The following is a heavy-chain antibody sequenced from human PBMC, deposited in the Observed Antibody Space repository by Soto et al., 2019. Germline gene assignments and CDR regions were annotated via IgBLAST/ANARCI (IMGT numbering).Heavy chain of an antibody. Sequence: PGGSLRLSCAASGFTFSSYAMHWVRQAPGKGLEWVAVISYDGSNKYYADSVKGRFTISRDNSKNTLYLQMNSLRAEDTAVYYCATHCSGGSCYIRPEFDYWGQGTLVTVSS. CDR1: GFTFSSYA. J-gene: IGHJ4*02. V-gene: IGHV3-30-3*01. CDR2: ISYDGSNK. D-gene: IGHD2-15*01. CDR3: ATHCSGGSCYIRPEFDY.